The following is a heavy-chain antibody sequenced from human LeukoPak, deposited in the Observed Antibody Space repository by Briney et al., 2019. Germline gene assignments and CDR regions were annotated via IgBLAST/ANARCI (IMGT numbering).Heavy chain of an antibody. J-gene: IGHJ4*02. V-gene: IGHV3-30*03. CDR2: ISYDGSNK. D-gene: IGHD4-17*01. Sequence: GGSLRLSCAASGFTFSSYGMHWVRQAPGKGLEWVAVISYDGSNKYYADSVKGRFTISRDNAKNSLYLQLSSLRAEDTAVYYCARDYDYGFDNWGQGTLVTVSS. CDR1: GFTFSSYG. CDR3: ARDYDYGFDN.